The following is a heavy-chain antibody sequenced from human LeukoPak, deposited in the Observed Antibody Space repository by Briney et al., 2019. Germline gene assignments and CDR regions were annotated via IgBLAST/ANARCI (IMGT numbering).Heavy chain of an antibody. Sequence: SVKVSCKASGGTFSSYAISWVRQAPGQGLEWMGGIIPIFGTANYAQKFQGRVTITADESTSTAYMELSSLSSEDTAVYYCARDSVLEWQLGGHGRGWYYYYYMDVWGKGTTVTVSS. CDR2: IIPIFGTA. CDR1: GGTFSSYA. V-gene: IGHV1-69*13. D-gene: IGHD3-3*01. CDR3: ARDSVLEWQLGGHGRGWYYYYYMDV. J-gene: IGHJ6*03.